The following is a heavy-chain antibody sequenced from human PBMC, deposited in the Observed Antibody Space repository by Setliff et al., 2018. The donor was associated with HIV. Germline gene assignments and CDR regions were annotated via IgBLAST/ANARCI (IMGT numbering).Heavy chain of an antibody. J-gene: IGHJ3*02. Sequence: SVKVSCKASGGTFSSYAINWVRQAPGQGLEWMGGIIPMFGTRNYAQKFQGRVTITTDESTSTASMELSSLRSEDTALYYCARGQSQGYAYSGSYGAFDIWGQGTMVTVSS. CDR2: IIPMFGTR. V-gene: IGHV1-69*05. CDR1: GGTFSSYA. CDR3: ARGQSQGYAYSGSYGAFDI. D-gene: IGHD1-26*01.